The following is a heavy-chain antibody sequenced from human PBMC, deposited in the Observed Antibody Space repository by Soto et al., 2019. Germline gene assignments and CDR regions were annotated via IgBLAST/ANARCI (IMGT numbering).Heavy chain of an antibody. J-gene: IGHJ4*02. CDR2: IIPIFGTA. CDR3: AGNDRRPQISFDY. D-gene: IGHD1-1*01. Sequence: SVKVSCKASGGTFSSYALSWVRQPPGQGLEWMGGIIPIFGTANYAQKFQGRVTITADESTSTAYLELSSLRSEDPAVYYFAGNDRRPQISFDYWGPGTLVTVSS. CDR1: GGTFSSYA. V-gene: IGHV1-69*13.